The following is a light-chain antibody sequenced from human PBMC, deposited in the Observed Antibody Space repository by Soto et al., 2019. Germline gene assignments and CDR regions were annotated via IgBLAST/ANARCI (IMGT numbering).Light chain of an antibody. V-gene: IGKV3-20*01. J-gene: IGKJ1*01. CDR2: GVF. CDR3: QQYDDRPRT. Sequence: EIVVTQSPGTLSLSPGERATLSCRASQSLRNTCLSWYQQKPGQAPRLLIYGVFSMATGVPDRFSGGGSGTDFTLTISRLEPEDFAVYYCQQYDDRPRTFGQGTKVEIK. CDR1: QSLRNTC.